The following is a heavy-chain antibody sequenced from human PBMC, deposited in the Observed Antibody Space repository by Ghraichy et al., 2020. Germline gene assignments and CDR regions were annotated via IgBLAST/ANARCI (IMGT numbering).Heavy chain of an antibody. CDR3: AREGGGTDAFDI. CDR2: TYYRSKWYN. Sequence: SQTLSHTCAISGDSVSTNSAAWNWIRQSPSRGLEWLGRTYYRSKWYNDYAVAVKSLITINPDTSKNQFSLQLNSVTPEDTAVYYCAREGGGTDAFDIWGQGTMVTVSS. V-gene: IGHV6-1*01. D-gene: IGHD3-16*01. J-gene: IGHJ3*02. CDR1: GDSVSTNSAA.